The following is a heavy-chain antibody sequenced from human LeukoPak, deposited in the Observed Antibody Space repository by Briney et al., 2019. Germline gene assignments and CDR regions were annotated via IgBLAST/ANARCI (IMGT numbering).Heavy chain of an antibody. V-gene: IGHV1-69*04. D-gene: IGHD6-13*01. CDR3: ARDRIAAAGPPDY. CDR1: GGTFSRYA. J-gene: IGHJ4*02. Sequence: SVKVSCKASGGTFSRYAISWVRQAPGQGLEWMGRIIPILGIANYAQKFQGRVTITADKSTSTGYMELSSPRSEDTAVYYCARDRIAAAGPPDYWGQGTLVTVSS. CDR2: IIPILGIA.